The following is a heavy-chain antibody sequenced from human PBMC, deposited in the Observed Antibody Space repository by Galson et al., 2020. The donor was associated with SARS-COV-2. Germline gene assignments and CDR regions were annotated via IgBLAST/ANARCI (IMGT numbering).Heavy chain of an antibody. CDR2: IIPILGIA. J-gene: IGHJ5*02. V-gene: IGHV1-69*02. D-gene: IGHD3-22*01. Sequence: SVKVSCKASGGTFSSYTISWVRQAPGQGLEWMGRIIPILGIANYAQKFQGRVTITADKSTSTAYMELSSLRSEDTAVYYCARVAGRDYYDSSGYSPNPWGQGTLVTVSS. CDR3: ARVAGRDYYDSSGYSPNP. CDR1: GGTFSSYT.